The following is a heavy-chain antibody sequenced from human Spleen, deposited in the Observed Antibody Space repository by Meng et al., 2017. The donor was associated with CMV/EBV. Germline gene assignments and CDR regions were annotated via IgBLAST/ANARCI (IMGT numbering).Heavy chain of an antibody. Sequence: SETLSLTCTVSGYSISSGYYWGWIRQPPGKGLEWIGSIYRSGSTYYNPSLKSRVTISVDTSKNQFSLKLSSVTAADTAVYYCAREDFWSGYRTAYFDYWGQGTLVTVSS. V-gene: IGHV4-38-2*02. CDR3: AREDFWSGYRTAYFDY. D-gene: IGHD3-3*01. CDR2: IYRSGST. CDR1: GYSISSGYY. J-gene: IGHJ4*02.